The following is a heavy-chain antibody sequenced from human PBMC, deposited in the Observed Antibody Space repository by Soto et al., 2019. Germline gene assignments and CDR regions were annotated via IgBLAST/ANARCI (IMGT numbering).Heavy chain of an antibody. CDR3: AIELHGGSYGMDV. V-gene: IGHV3-13*01. CDR2: ITTAGDT. Sequence: GVSLRLSCSSSGFSFRNYDMHWVRQVTGKGLEWVSGITTAGDTYYSDSVKGRFTISREKAKNSLYLHMNSLNAGDTALYYCAIELHGGSYGMDVWGQWTTVTVSS. J-gene: IGHJ6*02. CDR1: GFSFRNYD.